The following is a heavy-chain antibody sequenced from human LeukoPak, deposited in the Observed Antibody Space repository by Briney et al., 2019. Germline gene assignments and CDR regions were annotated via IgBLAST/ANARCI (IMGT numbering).Heavy chain of an antibody. CDR2: ISSGSSSI. CDR1: GFTFSSYD. J-gene: IGHJ6*03. CDR3: ARGEDSSGPYGYMDV. D-gene: IGHD3-22*01. Sequence: GGSLRLSCAGSGFTFSSYDMNWVRQAPGKGLEWVSYISSGSSSIDYADSVKGRFTVSRDNAKNSLYLQMNSLRAEDTAVYYCARGEDSSGPYGYMDVWGKGTTVTISS. V-gene: IGHV3-48*01.